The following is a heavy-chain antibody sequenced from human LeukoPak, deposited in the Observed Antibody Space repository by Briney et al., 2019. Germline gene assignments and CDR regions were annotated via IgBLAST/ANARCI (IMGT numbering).Heavy chain of an antibody. J-gene: IGHJ3*02. CDR2: ISAYNGNT. Sequence: ASVKVSCKASGYTFTSYGISWVRQAPGQGLEWMGWISAYNGNTNYAQKLQGRVTMTTDTSTSTAYMELRSLRSDDTAVYYCARGRFPLPGPLYDSSGYHKWHDAFDIWGQGTMVTVSS. CDR1: GYTFTSYG. V-gene: IGHV1-18*01. D-gene: IGHD3-22*01. CDR3: ARGRFPLPGPLYDSSGYHKWHDAFDI.